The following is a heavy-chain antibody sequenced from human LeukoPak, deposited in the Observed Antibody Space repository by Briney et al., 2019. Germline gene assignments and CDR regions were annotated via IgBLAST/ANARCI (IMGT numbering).Heavy chain of an antibody. CDR1: GFTFSDYY. D-gene: IGHD2-2*01. J-gene: IGHJ6*04. Sequence: GGSLRLSCAASGFTFSDYYMSWIRQAPGKGQEWVSYISSSGTTIYYADSVKGRFTISRDNGQSSLYLQMNSLRAEDTAVYYCARDPRGAVVPGAMGVWGKGTTVTVSS. V-gene: IGHV3-11*01. CDR2: ISSSGTTI. CDR3: ARDPRGAVVPGAMGV.